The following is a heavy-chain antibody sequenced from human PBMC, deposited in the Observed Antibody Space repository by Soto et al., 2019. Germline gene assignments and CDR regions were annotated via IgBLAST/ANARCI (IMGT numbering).Heavy chain of an antibody. CDR2: IYHSGTT. CDR1: GASIRGSKW. D-gene: IGHD3-16*01. Sequence: PSETLSLTCAVSGASIRGSKWWSWVRQPPGKGLEWIGDIYHSGTTNYNPSLESRVTMSVDKSKNQFSLNLTSVTAADTAVYYCARDKANVGGYNQFDPWGPGTLVTVSS. V-gene: IGHV4-4*02. J-gene: IGHJ5*02. CDR3: ARDKANVGGYNQFDP.